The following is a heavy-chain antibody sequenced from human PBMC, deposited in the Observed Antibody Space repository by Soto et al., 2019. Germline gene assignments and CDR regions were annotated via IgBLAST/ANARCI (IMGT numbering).Heavy chain of an antibody. J-gene: IGHJ4*02. CDR1: GFTFSSYA. D-gene: IGHD6-19*01. CDR2: ISGSGGST. Sequence: TGGSLRLSCAASGFTFSSYAMSWVRQAPGKGLEWVSAISGSGGSTYYADSVKGRFTISRDNSKNTLYLQMNSPRAEDTAVYYCAKSPQTSYSSGWYDYFDYWGQGTLVTVSS. V-gene: IGHV3-23*01. CDR3: AKSPQTSYSSGWYDYFDY.